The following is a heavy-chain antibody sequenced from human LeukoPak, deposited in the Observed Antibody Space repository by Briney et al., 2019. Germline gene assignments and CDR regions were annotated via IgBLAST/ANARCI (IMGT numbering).Heavy chain of an antibody. J-gene: IGHJ3*02. CDR1: GFTFSSYW. V-gene: IGHV3-7*03. Sequence: PGGSLRLSCAASGFTFSSYWMSWVRQAPGKGLEWVANIKQDGSEKYYVDSVKGRFTISRDNAKNSQYLQMNSLRAEDTAVYYCARDFRDCSSTSCYGDAFDIWGQGTMVTVSS. D-gene: IGHD2-2*01. CDR2: IKQDGSEK. CDR3: ARDFRDCSSTSCYGDAFDI.